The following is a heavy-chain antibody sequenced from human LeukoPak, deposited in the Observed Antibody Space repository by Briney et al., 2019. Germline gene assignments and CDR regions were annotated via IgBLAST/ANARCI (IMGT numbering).Heavy chain of an antibody. CDR1: GYTFTSYG. CDR3: ARDGYDFWSGYYTSAVGYFAY. D-gene: IGHD3-3*01. J-gene: IGHJ4*02. CDR2: ISAYNGNT. Sequence: ASVKVSCKASGYTFTSYGISWVRQAPGQGLEWIGWISAYNGNTNYAQKLQGRVAMTTDTSTSTAYMELRSLRSDDTAVYYCARDGYDFWSGYYTSAVGYFAYWGQGTLVTVSS. V-gene: IGHV1-18*01.